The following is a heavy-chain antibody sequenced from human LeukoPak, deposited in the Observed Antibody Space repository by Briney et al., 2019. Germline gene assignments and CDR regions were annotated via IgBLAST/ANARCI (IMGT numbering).Heavy chain of an antibody. CDR3: TTFYHYRRRWLGFFDY. CDR1: GFTLSNPW. Sequence: GGSLRLSCAASGFTLSNPWMSWVRQAPGKGLEWVGRIQSKTDGGETDYAAPVKGRFTISRDDSKNTLYLQMNSLKTEDTAVYYCTTFYHYRRRWLGFFDYWGQGTLVTVSS. D-gene: IGHD3-22*01. V-gene: IGHV3-15*01. J-gene: IGHJ4*02. CDR2: IQSKTDGGET.